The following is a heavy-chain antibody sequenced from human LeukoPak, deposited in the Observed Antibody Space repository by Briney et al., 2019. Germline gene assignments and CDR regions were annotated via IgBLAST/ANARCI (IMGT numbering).Heavy chain of an antibody. CDR3: AREESGISIFGVVIF. CDR2: ITHDGSNK. D-gene: IGHD3-3*01. V-gene: IGHV3-30-3*01. J-gene: IGHJ4*02. Sequence: GGSLRLSCAASGFTFSSYWMSWVRQAPGKGLEWVAIITHDGSNKYYADSVKGRFTISRDNSKNTLYLQMNSLGAEDTAVYYCAREESGISIFGVVIFWGQGTLVTVSS. CDR1: GFTFSSYW.